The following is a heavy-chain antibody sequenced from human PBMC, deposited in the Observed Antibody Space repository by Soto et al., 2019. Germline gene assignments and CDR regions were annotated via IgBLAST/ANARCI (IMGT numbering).Heavy chain of an antibody. CDR1: GFSLSPSGVN. CDR2: IYWVDDK. V-gene: IGHV2-5*02. CDR3: ARFISLSGCDAFDI. J-gene: IGHJ3*02. Sequence: QITLKESGPPLVKPTQTLTLTCTFSGFSLSPSGVNVGWIRQPPGKALEWLALIYWVDDKRHSPFLKRRLTLTKDTSKNQVVLTMTNMDPVDTATYYCARFISLSGCDAFDIWGQGTMVTVSS. D-gene: IGHD6-19*01.